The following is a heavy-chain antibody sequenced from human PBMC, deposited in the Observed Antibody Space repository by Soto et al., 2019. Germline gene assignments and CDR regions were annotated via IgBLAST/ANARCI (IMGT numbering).Heavy chain of an antibody. J-gene: IGHJ5*02. CDR1: GGSISSGDYY. D-gene: IGHD3-22*01. CDR3: ARDKNSYYYDSSGPVWFDP. CDR2: IYYSGST. V-gene: IGHV4-30-4*01. Sequence: SETLSLTCTVSGGSISSGDYYWSWIRQPPGKGLGWIGYIYYSGSTYYNPSLKSRVTISVDTSKNQFSLKLSSVTAADTAVYYCARDKNSYYYDSSGPVWFDPWGQGTLVTVSS.